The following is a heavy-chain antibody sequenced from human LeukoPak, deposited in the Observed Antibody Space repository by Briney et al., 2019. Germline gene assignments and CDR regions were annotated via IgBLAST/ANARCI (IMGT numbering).Heavy chain of an antibody. CDR1: GFTISDYS. D-gene: IGHD3-16*01. Sequence: PGGSLRLSCAASGFTISDYSMSWIRQAPGKGLEWVSHISSGGTTTYYTDSVRGRFTISRDNSKNTVSLQMNSLRGEDTAVYYCAKDDAWGRYKDWGQGTLVTVSS. V-gene: IGHV3-11*01. CDR3: AKDDAWGRYKD. CDR2: ISSGGTTT. J-gene: IGHJ1*01.